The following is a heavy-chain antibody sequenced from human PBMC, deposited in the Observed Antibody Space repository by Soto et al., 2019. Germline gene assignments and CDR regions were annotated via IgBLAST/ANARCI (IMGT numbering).Heavy chain of an antibody. V-gene: IGHV3-33*01. J-gene: IGHJ4*02. D-gene: IGHD3-10*01. Sequence: QVQLVESGGGVVQPGRSLRLSCAASGFTFSSYGMHWVRQAPGKGLEWVAVIWYDGSNKYYADSVKGRFTISRDNSKNTLYLQMTSLRAEDTAVYYCARGVPLVQTSIDYWGQGTLVTVSS. CDR3: ARGVPLVQTSIDY. CDR2: IWYDGSNK. CDR1: GFTFSSYG.